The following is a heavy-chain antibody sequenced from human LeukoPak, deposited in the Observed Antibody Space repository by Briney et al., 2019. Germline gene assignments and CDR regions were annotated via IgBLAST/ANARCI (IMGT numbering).Heavy chain of an antibody. J-gene: IGHJ5*02. V-gene: IGHV3-48*04. CDR3: AKDNAAVAVNWFDP. CDR2: ISSSSSTI. Sequence: GGSLRLSCAASGFTFSSYSMNWVRQAPGKGLEWVSYISSSSSTIYYADSVKGRFTISRDNAKNSLYLQMNSLRAEDTALYYCAKDNAAVAVNWFDPWGQGTLVTVSS. CDR1: GFTFSSYS. D-gene: IGHD6-19*01.